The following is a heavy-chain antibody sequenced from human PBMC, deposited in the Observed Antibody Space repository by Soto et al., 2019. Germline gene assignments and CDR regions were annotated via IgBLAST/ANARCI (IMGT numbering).Heavy chain of an antibody. V-gene: IGHV4-39*01. Sequence: SETLSLTCTVSGGSISSSSYYWGWIRQPPGKGLEWIGSIYYSGSTYYNPSLKSRVTISVDTSKNQFSLKLSSVTAADTAVYYCARHTITMILVVIDYFHYRGQGTLVSGSS. J-gene: IGHJ4*02. D-gene: IGHD3-22*01. CDR1: GGSISSSSYY. CDR2: IYYSGST. CDR3: ARHTITMILVVIDYFHY.